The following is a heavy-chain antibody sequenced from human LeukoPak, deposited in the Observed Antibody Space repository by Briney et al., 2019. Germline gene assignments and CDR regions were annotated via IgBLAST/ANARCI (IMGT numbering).Heavy chain of an antibody. D-gene: IGHD3-22*01. V-gene: IGHV4-59*01. CDR2: IYYSGST. CDR1: GDSISSYY. CDR3: ARAVKYYYDSSGYPKWFDP. J-gene: IGHJ5*02. Sequence: PSETLSLTCTVSGDSISSYYWSWIRQPPGKGLEWIGYIYYSGSTNYNPSLKSRVTISVDTSKNQFSLKLSSVTAADTAVYYCARAVKYYYDSSGYPKWFDPWGQGTLVTVSS.